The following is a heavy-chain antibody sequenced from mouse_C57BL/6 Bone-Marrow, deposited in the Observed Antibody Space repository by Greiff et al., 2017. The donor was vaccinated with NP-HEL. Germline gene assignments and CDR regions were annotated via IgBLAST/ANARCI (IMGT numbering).Heavy chain of an antibody. D-gene: IGHD2-4*01. J-gene: IGHJ1*03. CDR2: INPSSGYT. CDR1: GYTFTSYW. Sequence: VQLQQSGAELAKPGASVKLSCKASGYTFTSYWMHWVKQRPGQGLEWIGYINPSSGYTKYNQKFKDKATLTADKSSSTAYMQLSSLTYEDSAVYYCARRDYDFYGYFDVWGTGTTVTVSS. V-gene: IGHV1-7*01. CDR3: ARRDYDFYGYFDV.